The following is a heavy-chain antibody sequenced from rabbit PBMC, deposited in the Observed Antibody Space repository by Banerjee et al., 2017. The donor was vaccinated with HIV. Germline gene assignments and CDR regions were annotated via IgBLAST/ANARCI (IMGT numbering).Heavy chain of an antibody. V-gene: IGHV1S40*01. J-gene: IGHJ4*01. Sequence: QSLEESGGGLVQPEGSLTLTCKASGFSFSSNYYMCWVRQAPGKGLEWIACIYAGSSDIIYYASWAKGRFTISKTSSTTVTLQMTSLTAADTATYFCARDVGYVGDAGYVFNLWGQGTLVTVS. D-gene: IGHD4-2*01. CDR3: ARDVGYVGDAGYVFNL. CDR1: GFSFSSNYY. CDR2: IYAGSSDII.